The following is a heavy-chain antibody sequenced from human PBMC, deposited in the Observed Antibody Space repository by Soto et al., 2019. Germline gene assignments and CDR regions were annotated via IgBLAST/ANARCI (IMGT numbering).Heavy chain of an antibody. Sequence: QLQLQESGPGLVKPSETLSLTCTVSGVSIGSSDYFWGWIRQPPGKGLEWIGSFSSSGRTFPNPSLKRRLSMSVDTSKNQFSLRLSSVTAADTAVYFCARLPRTTVAGTGTDFWGQGTLVTVSS. CDR3: ARLPRTTVAGTGTDF. D-gene: IGHD6-19*01. CDR1: GVSIGSSDYF. J-gene: IGHJ4*02. CDR2: FSSSGRT. V-gene: IGHV4-39*01.